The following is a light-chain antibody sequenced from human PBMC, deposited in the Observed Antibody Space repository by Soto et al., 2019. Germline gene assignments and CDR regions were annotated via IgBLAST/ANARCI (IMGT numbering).Light chain of an antibody. Sequence: QSALTQPPSASGSPGQSVTISCTGTSSDVGGYNYVSWYQQHPGKAPKLIIYGVDKRPSGVPDRFSGSTSGNTASLTVSGLQADDEADYYCTAFSANRVYLFGPGTKLTVL. J-gene: IGLJ1*01. CDR2: GVD. V-gene: IGLV2-8*01. CDR1: SSDVGGYNY. CDR3: TAFSANRVYL.